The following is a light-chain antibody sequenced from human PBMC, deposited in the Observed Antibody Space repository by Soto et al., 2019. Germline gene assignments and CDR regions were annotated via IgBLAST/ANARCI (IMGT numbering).Light chain of an antibody. CDR2: EVA. CDR1: SSDLGASDS. V-gene: IGLV2-8*01. CDR3: SSYAGSSNV. J-gene: IGLJ1*01. Sequence: QSVLTQPPSASGSPGQSVTISCTGTSSDLGASDSVSWYQQHPGKAPKLMIYEVAKRPSGVPDRFSGSKSGNTASLTVSGLQADDEADYYCSSYAGSSNVFGTGTKLTVL.